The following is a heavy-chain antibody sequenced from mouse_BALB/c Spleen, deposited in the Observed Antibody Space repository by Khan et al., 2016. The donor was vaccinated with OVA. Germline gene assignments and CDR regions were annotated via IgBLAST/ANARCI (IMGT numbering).Heavy chain of an antibody. Sequence: EVQLQESGPSLVKPSQTLSLTCSVTDDSITSGYWSWIRKFPGNKLEYMGYMISSGNTYYNPSLKSRISITRHTSKNQYYLQLNSVTTEDTATYYCARSTYRYAFAYWGQGTLVTVSA. CDR2: MISSGNT. CDR3: ARSTYRYAFAY. V-gene: IGHV3-8*02. D-gene: IGHD2-14*01. J-gene: IGHJ3*01. CDR1: DDSITSGY.